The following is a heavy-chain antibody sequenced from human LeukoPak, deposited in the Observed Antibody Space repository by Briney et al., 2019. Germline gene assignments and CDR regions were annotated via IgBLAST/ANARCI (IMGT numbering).Heavy chain of an antibody. V-gene: IGHV4-34*01. Sequence: SETLSLTCAVYGGSFSGYYWSWIRQPPGKGLEWIGEINHSGSTNYNPSLKSRVTISVDTSKNQFSLKLSSVTAADTAVYYCARGTYYGSGSYYSNYYYYGMDVWGQGTTVTVSS. J-gene: IGHJ6*02. CDR3: ARGTYYGSGSYYSNYYYYGMDV. CDR2: INHSGST. D-gene: IGHD3-10*01. CDR1: GGSFSGYY.